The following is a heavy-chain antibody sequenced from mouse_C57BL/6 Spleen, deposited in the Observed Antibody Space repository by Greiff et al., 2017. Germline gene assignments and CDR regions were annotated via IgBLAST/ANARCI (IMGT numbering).Heavy chain of an antibody. J-gene: IGHJ2*01. CDR2: IWSGGST. D-gene: IGHD2-4*01. CDR1: GFSLTSYG. CDR3: ARGDYDVFDY. Sequence: QVQLQQSGPGLVQPSQSLSITCTVSGFSLTSYGVHWVRQSPGKGLEWLGAIWSGGSTDYNAAFISRLSISKDKSKSQVFFKMNSLQADDTAIYYCARGDYDVFDYWGQGTTLTVAS. V-gene: IGHV2-2*01.